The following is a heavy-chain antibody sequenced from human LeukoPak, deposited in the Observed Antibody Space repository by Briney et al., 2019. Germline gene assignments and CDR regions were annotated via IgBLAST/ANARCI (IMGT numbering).Heavy chain of an antibody. CDR1: GFTFDDYT. V-gene: IGHV3-43*01. CDR3: AKDGLGYSCDY. J-gene: IGHJ4*02. D-gene: IGHD5-18*01. CDR2: ISWDGGRT. Sequence: PGGSLRLSCAASGFTFDDYTMNWVRQAPGKGLEWVSLISWDGGRTYYADSVKGRFTISRDNSKNSLYLQMNSLRTEDTALYYCAKDGLGYSCDYWGQGTLVTVSS.